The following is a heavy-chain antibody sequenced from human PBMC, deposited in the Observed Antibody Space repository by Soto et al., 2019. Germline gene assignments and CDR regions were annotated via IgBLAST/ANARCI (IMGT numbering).Heavy chain of an antibody. CDR3: ARETGSSWYQGWFDP. D-gene: IGHD6-13*01. V-gene: IGHV5-51*01. CDR2: IYPGDSDT. J-gene: IGHJ5*02. Sequence: AESMKICYKGAGYSFTSYWIGWVRQMPRKGLEWMGIIYPGDSDTRYSPSFQGQVTISADKSISTAYLQWSSLKASDTAMYYCARETGSSWYQGWFDPWGQGTLVTVSS. CDR1: GYSFTSYW.